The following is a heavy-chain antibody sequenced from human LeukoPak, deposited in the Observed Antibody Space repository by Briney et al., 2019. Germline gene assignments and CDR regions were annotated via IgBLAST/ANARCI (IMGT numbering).Heavy chain of an antibody. J-gene: IGHJ3*02. CDR1: GFTFRNYL. CDR3: GRGGDGIDI. V-gene: IGHV3-74*01. D-gene: IGHD5-24*01. CDR2: ISQDESRA. Sequence: SGGSLRLSCAASGFTFRNYLMHWVRQAPGQGLVWVSRISQDESRAYADSVKGRFTVSRDNAKNMLYLHLSGLRGEDTAVYFCGRGGDGIDIWGQGTTVIVSS.